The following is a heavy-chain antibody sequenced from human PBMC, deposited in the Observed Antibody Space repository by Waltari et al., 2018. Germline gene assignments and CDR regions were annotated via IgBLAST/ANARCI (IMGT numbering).Heavy chain of an antibody. J-gene: IGHJ4*02. CDR3: ATLYGSGSS. CDR2: FDPEDGET. Sequence: QVQLVQSGPEVKKPGASVKVSCMVSGYTLTDLSMQWVRQAPGPGLEWMGGFDPEDGETIYAKKFQGRVTMTEDTSTDTAYMELSSLKSEDTAVYYCATLYGSGSSWGQGTLVTVSS. D-gene: IGHD3-10*01. V-gene: IGHV1-24*01. CDR1: GYTLTDLS.